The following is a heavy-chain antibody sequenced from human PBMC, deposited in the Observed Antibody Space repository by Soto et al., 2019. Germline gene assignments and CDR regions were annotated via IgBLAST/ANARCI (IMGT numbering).Heavy chain of an antibody. V-gene: IGHV1-8*01. J-gene: IGHJ4*02. CDR1: GYTFTSYD. Sequence: ASVKVSCKASGYTFTSYDINWVRQATGQGLEWMGWMNPNSGNTGYAQKFQGRVTMTRNTSISTAYMELSSLRSEDTAVYYFSIVSTFYCSGGSCYFAYWGQGTLVTVSS. CDR2: MNPNSGNT. D-gene: IGHD2-15*01. CDR3: SIVSTFYCSGGSCYFAY.